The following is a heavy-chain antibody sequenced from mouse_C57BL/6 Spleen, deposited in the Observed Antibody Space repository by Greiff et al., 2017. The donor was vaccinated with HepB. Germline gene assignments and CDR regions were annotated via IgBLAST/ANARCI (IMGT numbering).Heavy chain of an antibody. CDR3: ARYYYGSGYFDY. D-gene: IGHD1-1*01. J-gene: IGHJ2*01. Sequence: EVQRVESGGGLVQPGGSLSLSCAASGFTFTDYYMSWVRQPPGKALEWLGFIRNKANGYTTEYSASVKGRFTISRDNSQSILYLQMNALRAEDSATYYCARYYYGSGYFDYWGQGTTLTVSS. CDR1: GFTFTDYY. V-gene: IGHV7-3*01. CDR2: IRNKANGYTT.